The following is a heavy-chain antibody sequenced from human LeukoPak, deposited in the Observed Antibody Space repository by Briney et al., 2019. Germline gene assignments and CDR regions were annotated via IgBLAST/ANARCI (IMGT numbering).Heavy chain of an antibody. CDR3: AREGDVYSNYLDY. Sequence: GGSLRLSCAASGFTFDDYAMHWVRQAPGKGLEWVSGTSWNSGSIGYADSVKGRFTISRDNAKNSLYLQMNSLRAEDTAVYYCAREGDVYSNYLDYWGQGTLVTVSS. D-gene: IGHD4-11*01. CDR1: GFTFDDYA. V-gene: IGHV3-9*01. J-gene: IGHJ4*02. CDR2: TSWNSGSI.